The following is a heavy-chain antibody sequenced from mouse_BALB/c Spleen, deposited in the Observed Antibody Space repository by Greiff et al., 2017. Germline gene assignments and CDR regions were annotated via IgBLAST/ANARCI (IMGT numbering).Heavy chain of an antibody. CDR2: ISSGGSYT. J-gene: IGHJ1*01. CDR3: ARELGRSDWYFDV. CDR1: GFTFSSYA. Sequence: EVMLVESGGGLVKPGGSLKLSCAASGFTFSSYAMSWVRQSPEKRLEWVAEISSGGSYTYYPDTVTGRFTISRDNAKNTLYLEMSSLRSEDTAMYYCARELGRSDWYFDVWGAGTTVTVSS. D-gene: IGHD4-1*01. V-gene: IGHV5-9-4*01.